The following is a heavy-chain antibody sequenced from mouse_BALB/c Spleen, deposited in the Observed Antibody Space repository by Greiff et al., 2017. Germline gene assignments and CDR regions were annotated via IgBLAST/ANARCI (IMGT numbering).Heavy chain of an antibody. V-gene: IGHV2-2*02. D-gene: IGHD2-3*01. CDR3: ALIYDGYYVYFDY. CDR2: IWSGGST. J-gene: IGHJ2*01. Sequence: QVQLKESGPGLVQPSQSLSITCTVSGFSLTSYGVHWVRQSPGKGLEWLGVIWSGGSTDYNAAFISRLSISKDNSKSQVFFKMNSLQANDTAIYYCALIYDGYYVYFDYWGQGTTLTVSS. CDR1: GFSLTSYG.